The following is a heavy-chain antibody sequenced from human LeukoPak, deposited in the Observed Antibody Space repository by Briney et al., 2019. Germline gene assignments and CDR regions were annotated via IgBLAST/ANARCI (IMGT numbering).Heavy chain of an antibody. CDR1: GGSISSGDYY. D-gene: IGHD5-12*01. CDR2: IYYSGST. Sequence: SETLSLTCTVSGGSISSGDYYWSWIRQRPGKGLEWIGYIYYSGSTYYNPSLRSRVSISVDTSKNQLSLKLSSVTAADTAVYYCARAASDYDFVYWGQGTLVTVSS. CDR3: ARAASDYDFVY. V-gene: IGHV4-31*03. J-gene: IGHJ4*02.